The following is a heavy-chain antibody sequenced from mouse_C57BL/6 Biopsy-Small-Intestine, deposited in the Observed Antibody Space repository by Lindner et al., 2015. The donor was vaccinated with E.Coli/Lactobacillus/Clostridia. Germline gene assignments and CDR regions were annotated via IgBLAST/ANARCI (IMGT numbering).Heavy chain of an antibody. CDR3: ARDGHRWNFDS. D-gene: IGHD2-3*01. CDR1: GYTFTGYY. CDR2: ITPNSDDT. Sequence: SVKVSCKASGYTFTGYYIYWVRQAPGQGLEWMGRITPNSDDTIYAQRFQGRVTMTRDTSISTAYMELSGLKSDDTAVYYCARDGHRWNFDSWGRGTLVTVSS. V-gene: IGHV1-18*01. J-gene: IGHJ4*01.